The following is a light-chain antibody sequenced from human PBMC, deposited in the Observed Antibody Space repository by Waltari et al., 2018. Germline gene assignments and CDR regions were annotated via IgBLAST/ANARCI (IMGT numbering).Light chain of an antibody. CDR3: YSTDGSGNERV. CDR2: EDS. V-gene: IGLV3-10*01. CDR1: ALPRNY. J-gene: IGLJ2*01. Sequence: SYELTQPPSVSVSPGQTARITCSGDALPRNYAYWYQQKSGQAPVLVMYEDSKRPPGIPERFSGSGSGTMATLTISGAQAEDEADYYCYSTDGSGNERVFGGGTKLTV.